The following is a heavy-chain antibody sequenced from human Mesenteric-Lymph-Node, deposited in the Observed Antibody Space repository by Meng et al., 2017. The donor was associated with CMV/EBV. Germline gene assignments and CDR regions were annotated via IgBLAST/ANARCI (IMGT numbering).Heavy chain of an antibody. V-gene: IGHV3-48*04. D-gene: IGHD5-12*01. CDR2: ISSSSSTI. CDR3: ARAWFSGHDTGLLAY. Sequence: GGSLRLSCVASGFTFSRYTMNWVRQAPGQGLEWISSISSSSSTIYYAESVGGRFTVSRDNARNSLYLQMNSLRGEDTAVYYCARAWFSGHDTGLLAYWGQGTLVTVSS. J-gene: IGHJ4*02. CDR1: GFTFSRYT.